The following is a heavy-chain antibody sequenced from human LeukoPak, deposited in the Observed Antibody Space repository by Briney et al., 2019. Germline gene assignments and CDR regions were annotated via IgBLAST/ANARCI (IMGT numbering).Heavy chain of an antibody. CDR3: ARVKRRLSGSPPPGYFDY. J-gene: IGHJ4*02. CDR1: GGSFSGYY. D-gene: IGHD1-26*01. CDR2: INHSGST. Sequence: DPSETLSLTCAVYGGSFSGYYWSWIRQPPGKGLEWIGEINHSGSTNYNPSLKSRVTISVDTSKNQFSLKLSSVTAADTAVYYCARVKRRLSGSPPPGYFDYWGQGTLVTASS. V-gene: IGHV4-34*01.